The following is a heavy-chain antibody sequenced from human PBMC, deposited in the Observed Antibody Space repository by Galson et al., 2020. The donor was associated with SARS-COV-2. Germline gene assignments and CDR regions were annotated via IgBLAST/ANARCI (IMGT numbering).Heavy chain of an antibody. Sequence: SGPTLVKPTQTLTLACTFSGFSLSTSGMCVNWIRQPPGKDLEWLPSIDWDDDKYYSTSLKTRLTISKDTSKNQVVLIMTNMDPMDTATYYCARQYNALSGASDHWGQGTLVTVSS. J-gene: IGHJ4*02. CDR1: GFSLSTSGMC. D-gene: IGHD1-20*01. CDR3: ARQYNALSGASDH. V-gene: IGHV2-70*11. CDR2: IDWDDDK.